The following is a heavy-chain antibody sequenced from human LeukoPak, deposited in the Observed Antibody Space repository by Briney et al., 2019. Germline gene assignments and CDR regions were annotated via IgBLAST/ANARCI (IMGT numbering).Heavy chain of an antibody. CDR3: ARGMGGTYSGGFDV. CDR1: GGTFSSYA. CDR2: IIPIFGTA. J-gene: IGHJ3*01. Sequence: ASVKVSCKASGGTFSSYAISWVRQAPGQGLEWMGGIIPIFGTANYAQKFQGRVTITADESTSTADMELSFLRSEDTAVYYCARGMGGTYSGGFDVWGQGTVVTVSS. D-gene: IGHD1-26*01. V-gene: IGHV1-69*01.